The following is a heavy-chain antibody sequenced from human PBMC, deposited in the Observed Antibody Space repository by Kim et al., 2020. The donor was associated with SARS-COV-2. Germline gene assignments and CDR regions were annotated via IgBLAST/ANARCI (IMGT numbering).Heavy chain of an antibody. CDR2: IYSGGST. CDR1: GFTVSSNY. V-gene: IGHV3-53*01. CDR3: ARGVTAAASYYYYGMDV. J-gene: IGHJ6*02. Sequence: GGSLRLSCAASGFTVSSNYMSWVRQAPGKGLEWVSVIYSGGSTYYADSVKGRFTISRDNSKNTLYLQMNSLRAEDTAVYYCARGVTAAASYYYYGMDVWGQGTTVTVSS. D-gene: IGHD6-13*01.